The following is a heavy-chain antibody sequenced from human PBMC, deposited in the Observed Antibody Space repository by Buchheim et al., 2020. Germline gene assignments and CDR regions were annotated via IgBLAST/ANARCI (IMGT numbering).Heavy chain of an antibody. D-gene: IGHD3-10*01. CDR2: ISAYNGNT. V-gene: IGHV1-18*01. CDR3: ARGLALRITMVRGPYSGMDV. CDR1: GYTFTSYG. Sequence: QVQLVQSGAEVKKPGASVKVSCKASGYTFTSYGISWVRQAPGQGLEWMGWISAYNGNTNYAQKLQGRVTMTTDTSTSQAYLELRSLRSDDTAVYYCARGLALRITMVRGPYSGMDVWGQGTT. J-gene: IGHJ6*02.